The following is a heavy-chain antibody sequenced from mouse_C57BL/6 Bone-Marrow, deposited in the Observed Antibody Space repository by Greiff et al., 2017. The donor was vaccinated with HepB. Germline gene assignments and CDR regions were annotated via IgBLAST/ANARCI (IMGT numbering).Heavy chain of an antibody. J-gene: IGHJ1*03. Sequence: VQLQQSGPGLVQPSQSLSITCTVSGFSLTSYGVHWVRQSPGKGLEWLGVIRSGGSTDYNAAFISRLSISKDNSKSQVFFKMNSLQADDTAIYYCARKGERYGNYNWYFDVWGTGTTVTVSS. D-gene: IGHD2-1*01. V-gene: IGHV2-2*01. CDR3: ARKGERYGNYNWYFDV. CDR2: IRSGGST. CDR1: GFSLTSYG.